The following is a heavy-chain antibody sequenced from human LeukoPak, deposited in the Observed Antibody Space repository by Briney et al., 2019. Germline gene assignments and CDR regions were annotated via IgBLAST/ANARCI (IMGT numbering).Heavy chain of an antibody. V-gene: IGHV4-61*02. CDR3: ARAPHCSTTSCYQGGYYFDY. CDR1: GGSISSGSYY. D-gene: IGHD2-2*01. J-gene: IGHJ4*02. Sequence: SQTLSLTCTVSGGSISSGSYYWSWIRQPAGKGLEWIGRIYTSGSTNYNPSLKSRVTISVDTSKNQFSLKLSSVTAADTAVYYCARAPHCSTTSCYQGGYYFDYWGQGTLVTVPS. CDR2: IYTSGST.